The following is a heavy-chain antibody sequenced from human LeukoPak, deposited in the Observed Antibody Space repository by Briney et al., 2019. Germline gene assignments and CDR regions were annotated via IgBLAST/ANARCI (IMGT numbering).Heavy chain of an antibody. CDR2: IATGGYTL. CDR1: GFRFNDNP. CDR3: ATSSFYGQL. J-gene: IGHJ1*01. D-gene: IGHD2/OR15-2a*01. Sequence: GPLETPFAAPGFRFNDNPRSWNPPPPGKGLEWIAYIATGGYTLDYADSVRGRFTVSRDNAKNSLYLQMNSLRVEDTAVYYCATSSFYGQLWGQGTLVTVSS. V-gene: IGHV3-11*01.